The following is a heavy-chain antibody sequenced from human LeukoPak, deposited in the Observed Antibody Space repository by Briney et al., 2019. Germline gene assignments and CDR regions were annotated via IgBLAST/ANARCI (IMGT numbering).Heavy chain of an antibody. J-gene: IGHJ6*03. V-gene: IGHV3-7*01. Sequence: PGGSLRLSCAASGFTFSSYWMSWVRQAPGKGLEWVANIKQDGSEKYYVDSVKGRFTISRDNAKNSLYLQMNSLRAEDTAVYYCARVVVVVPAATYYYYYYMDVWGKGTTVTVSS. CDR3: ARVVVVVPAATYYYYYYMDV. D-gene: IGHD2-2*01. CDR1: GFTFSSYW. CDR2: IKQDGSEK.